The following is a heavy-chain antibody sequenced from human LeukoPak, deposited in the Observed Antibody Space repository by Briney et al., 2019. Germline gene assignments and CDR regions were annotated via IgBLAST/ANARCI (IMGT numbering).Heavy chain of an antibody. Sequence: SETLSLTCAVYGGSFSGYYWSWIRQPPGKGLEWIGEINHRGSTNYNPSLKSRVTISVDTSKNQFSLKLSSVTAADTAVYYCARVSRYCSSTSCFLPDYWGQGTLVTVSS. CDR3: ARVSRYCSSTSCFLPDY. J-gene: IGHJ4*02. CDR1: GGSFSGYY. D-gene: IGHD2-2*01. CDR2: INHRGST. V-gene: IGHV4-34*01.